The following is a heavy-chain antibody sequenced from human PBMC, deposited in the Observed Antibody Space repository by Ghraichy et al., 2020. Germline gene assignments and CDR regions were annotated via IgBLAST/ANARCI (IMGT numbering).Heavy chain of an antibody. CDR3: VKRTATAPSLRYFDS. Sequence: GGSLRLSCAASGFTFSTYAMSWVRQAPGKGLEWVSTISGSGGGTYYADSVKGRFTISRDNSKNTVYQQMNSLRAEDTAVYYCVKRTATAPSLRYFDSWGQGTLVTVSS. V-gene: IGHV3-23*01. J-gene: IGHJ4*02. CDR2: ISGSGGGT. D-gene: IGHD2-15*01. CDR1: GFTFSTYA.